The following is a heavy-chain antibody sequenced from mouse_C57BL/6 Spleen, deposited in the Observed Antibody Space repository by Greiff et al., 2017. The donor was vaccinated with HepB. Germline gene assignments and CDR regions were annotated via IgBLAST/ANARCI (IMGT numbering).Heavy chain of an antibody. CDR2: IDPSDSYT. Sequence: QVQLQQPGAELVMPGASVKLSCKASGYTFTSYWMHWVKQRPGQGLEWIGEIDPSDSYTNYNQKFKGKSTLTVDKSSSTAYMQLSSLTSEDSAVYYCARSTTLYYYAMDYWGQGTSVTVSS. CDR3: ARSTTLYYYAMDY. CDR1: GYTFTSYW. D-gene: IGHD2-12*01. J-gene: IGHJ4*01. V-gene: IGHV1-69*01.